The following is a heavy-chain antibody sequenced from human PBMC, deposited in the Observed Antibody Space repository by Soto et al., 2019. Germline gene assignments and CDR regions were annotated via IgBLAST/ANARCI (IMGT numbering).Heavy chain of an antibody. J-gene: IGHJ5*02. CDR1: GGSVSSGSYY. CDR2: IHHSGTT. V-gene: IGHV4-61*01. Sequence: SETLSLTCTVSGGSVSSGSYYWSWVRQPPGKGLEWIGYIHHSGTTNYNPSLKSRVPISVDTFKNPFSLKLTSVTAADTAMFYCATQCSSTSCYQDWFDPGGQGTLVTVSS. CDR3: ATQCSSTSCYQDWFDP. D-gene: IGHD2-2*01.